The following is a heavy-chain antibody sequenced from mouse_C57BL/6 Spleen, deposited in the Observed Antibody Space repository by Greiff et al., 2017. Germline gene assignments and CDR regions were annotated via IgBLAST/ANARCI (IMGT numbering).Heavy chain of an antibody. J-gene: IGHJ4*01. CDR3: ARGDYSNLYAMDY. V-gene: IGHV1-47*01. D-gene: IGHD2-5*01. Sequence: VKLMESGAELVKPGASVKMSCKASGYTFTTYPIEWMKQNHGKSLEWIGNFHPYNDDTKYNEKFKGKATLTVEKSSSTVYLELSRLTSDDSAVYYCARGDYSNLYAMDYWGQGTSVTVSS. CDR1: GYTFTTYP. CDR2: FHPYNDDT.